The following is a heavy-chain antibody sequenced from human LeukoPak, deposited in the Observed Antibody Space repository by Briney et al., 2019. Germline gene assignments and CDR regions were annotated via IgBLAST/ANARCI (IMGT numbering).Heavy chain of an antibody. Sequence: ASVKVSRKASGYTFTGYYMYWVRQAPGQGLEWMGWINPNSGGTNYAQKFQGRVTMTRDTPISTAYMELSRLRSDDTAAYYCARDPYDILTGSMDWFDPWGQGTLVTVSS. V-gene: IGHV1-2*02. D-gene: IGHD3-9*01. CDR2: INPNSGGT. CDR1: GYTFTGYY. CDR3: ARDPYDILTGSMDWFDP. J-gene: IGHJ5*02.